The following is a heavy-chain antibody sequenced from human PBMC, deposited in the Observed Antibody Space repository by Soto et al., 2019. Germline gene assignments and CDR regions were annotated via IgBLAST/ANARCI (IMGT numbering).Heavy chain of an antibody. J-gene: IGHJ6*02. CDR1: GFTFSDYY. CDR2: ISSSSSYT. CDR3: ARERYCSSTSCYNYYYYGMDV. V-gene: IGHV3-11*06. Sequence: PGGSLRLSCAASGFTFSDYYMSWIRQAPGKGLEWVSYISSSSSYTNYADSVKGRFTISRDNAKNSLYLQMNSLRAEDTAVYYCARERYCSSTSCYNYYYYGMDVWGQGTTVTVSS. D-gene: IGHD2-2*02.